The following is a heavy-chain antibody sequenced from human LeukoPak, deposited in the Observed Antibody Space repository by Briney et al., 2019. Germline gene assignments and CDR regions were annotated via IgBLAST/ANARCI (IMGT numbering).Heavy chain of an antibody. V-gene: IGHV3-23*01. D-gene: IGHD5-24*01. CDR3: AKDRPRQVLNGYNPHFDY. Sequence: PGGSLRLSCAASGFTFSTYAMSWVRQAAGKGLEWVSLISGSGGGTYYADSVKGRFTISRDNSKNTLYLQMNSLRAEDTAVYYCAKDRPRQVLNGYNPHFDYWGQGTLVTVSS. CDR2: ISGSGGGT. J-gene: IGHJ4*02. CDR1: GFTFSTYA.